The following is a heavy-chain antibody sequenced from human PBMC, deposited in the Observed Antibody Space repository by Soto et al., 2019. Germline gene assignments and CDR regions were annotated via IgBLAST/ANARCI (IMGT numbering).Heavy chain of an antibody. CDR2: INAGNGNT. CDR3: ARVGGYSSSWALDY. V-gene: IGHV1-3*01. D-gene: IGHD6-13*01. Sequence: ASVTVSCTASGYTFTSYAMHWVRQAPGQRLEWMGWINAGNGNTKYSQKFQGRVTITRDTSASTAYMELSSLRSEDTAVYYCARVGGYSSSWALDYWGQGTLVTVSS. CDR1: GYTFTSYA. J-gene: IGHJ4*02.